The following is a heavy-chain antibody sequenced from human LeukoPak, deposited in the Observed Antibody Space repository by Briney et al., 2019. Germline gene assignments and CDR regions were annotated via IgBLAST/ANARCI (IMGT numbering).Heavy chain of an antibody. CDR3: AGTLAYCTSSVCYFKY. Sequence: ASVKVSCKASGYNFNSYGINWVRQAPGQGLEWMGWISAYDGNTNYAQKFQDRFTMTTDTFTSTAYMELRSLRSDATAVYYCAGTLAYCTSSVCYFKYWGQGTLVTVSS. J-gene: IGHJ4*02. CDR1: GYNFNSYG. CDR2: ISAYDGNT. D-gene: IGHD6-19*01. V-gene: IGHV1-18*01.